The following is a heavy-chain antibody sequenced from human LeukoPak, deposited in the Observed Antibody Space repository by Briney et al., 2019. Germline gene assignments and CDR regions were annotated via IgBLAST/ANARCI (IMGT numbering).Heavy chain of an antibody. J-gene: IGHJ4*02. D-gene: IGHD5-18*01. CDR2: IKQDGSEK. Sequence: GGPLRLSCAASGFTFSSYWMSWVRQAPGKGLEWVANIKQDGSEKYYVDSVKGRFTISRDNAKNSPYLQMNSLRAEDTAVYYCARSRVETATDYWGQGTLVTVSS. V-gene: IGHV3-7*01. CDR1: GFTFSSYW. CDR3: ARSRVETATDY.